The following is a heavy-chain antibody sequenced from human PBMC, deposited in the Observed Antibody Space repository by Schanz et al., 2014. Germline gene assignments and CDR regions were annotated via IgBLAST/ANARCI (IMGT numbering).Heavy chain of an antibody. CDR2: ISGSGGST. CDR1: GFTFSDHY. V-gene: IGHV3-23*04. Sequence: VQLVESGGGLVQPGGSLRLSCAASGFTFSDHYMDWVRQAPGKGLEWVSAISGSGGSTYYADSVKGRFTISRDNSKNTLYLQMNSLRAEDTAMYYCARRASCSRIGCPFDSWGQGTLVTVSS. D-gene: IGHD2-2*01. CDR3: ARRASCSRIGCPFDS. J-gene: IGHJ4*02.